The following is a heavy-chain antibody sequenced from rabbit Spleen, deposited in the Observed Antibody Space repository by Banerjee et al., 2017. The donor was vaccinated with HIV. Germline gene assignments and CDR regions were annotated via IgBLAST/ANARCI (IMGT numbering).Heavy chain of an antibody. CDR3: ARDSGSSFSSYGMDL. J-gene: IGHJ6*01. Sequence: QSLEESGGDLVKPGASLTLTCIASGVSFSGDSFSGDSYMCWVRQAPGKGLEWIGCIWTGDGHTYYASWAKGRFTISKASSTTVTLQMTSLTAADTATYFCARDSGSSFSSYGMDLWGPGPSSPS. V-gene: IGHV1S40*01. D-gene: IGHD8-1*01. CDR1: GVSFSGDSFSGDSY. CDR2: IWTGDGHT.